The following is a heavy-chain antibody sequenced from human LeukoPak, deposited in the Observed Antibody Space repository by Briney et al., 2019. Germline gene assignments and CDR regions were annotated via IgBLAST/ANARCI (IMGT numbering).Heavy chain of an antibody. CDR3: ARHEGRKGDFDF. CDR2: IYPGDSDT. J-gene: IGHJ4*02. Sequence: GESLKISCKGSGYNFTSYYIAWMRQMPGKGLEWMGIIYPGDSDTRYSPSFQGQVTISADKSICTAYLQWSSLKASDTAMYYCARHEGRKGDFDFWGQGTLVTVSS. V-gene: IGHV5-51*01. D-gene: IGHD3-16*01. CDR1: GYNFTSYY.